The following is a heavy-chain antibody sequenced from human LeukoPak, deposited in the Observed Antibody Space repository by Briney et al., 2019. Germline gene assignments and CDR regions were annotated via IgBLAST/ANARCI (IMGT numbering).Heavy chain of an antibody. Sequence: SETLSLTCTVSGGSINSYYWSCIRQPPGKGLECIGYIHYTGGTNYTPSLKSRVNISLDTSKNQSSRKLSSVTAADTAIYYCARGGYYGSGNDFRFDPWGQGTLVTVSS. CDR2: IHYTGGT. V-gene: IGHV4-59*01. J-gene: IGHJ5*02. CDR1: GGSINSYY. CDR3: ARGGYYGSGNDFRFDP. D-gene: IGHD3-10*01.